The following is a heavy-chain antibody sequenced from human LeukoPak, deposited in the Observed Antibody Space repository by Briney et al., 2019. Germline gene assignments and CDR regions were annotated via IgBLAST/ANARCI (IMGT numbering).Heavy chain of an antibody. CDR1: GGSINNYY. V-gene: IGHV4-4*07. Sequence: SETLSLTCTVSGGSINNYYWSCIRQPAGKGLDWIGRIYTSGNTNYNPSLKSRVTISVDTSKNQFSLKLSSVTAADTAVYYCARTPYSSSWRGSFAYWGQGTLVTVSS. D-gene: IGHD6-13*01. CDR3: ARTPYSSSWRGSFAY. CDR2: IYTSGNT. J-gene: IGHJ4*02.